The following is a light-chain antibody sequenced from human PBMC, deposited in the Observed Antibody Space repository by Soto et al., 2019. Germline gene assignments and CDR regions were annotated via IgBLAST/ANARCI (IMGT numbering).Light chain of an antibody. CDR1: SSNIGAGYD. J-gene: IGLJ3*02. CDR3: QSYDSSLSGSGV. Sequence: QSVLTQPPSVSGAPGQRGTISCTGSSSNIGAGYDVHWYQQNPGTAPKLLIYANSIRPSGVPDRFSGSKSGTSASLAITGLQAEDEADYYCQSYDSSLSGSGVFGGGTKVTVL. CDR2: ANS. V-gene: IGLV1-40*01.